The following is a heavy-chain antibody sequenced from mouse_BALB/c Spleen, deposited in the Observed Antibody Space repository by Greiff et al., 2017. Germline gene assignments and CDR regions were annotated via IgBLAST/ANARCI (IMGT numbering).Heavy chain of an antibody. CDR2: ISSGGSYT. V-gene: IGHV5-6*01. Sequence: EVMLVESGGDLVKPGGSLKLSCAASGFTFSSYGMSWVRQTPDKRLEWVATISSGGSYTYYPDSVKGRFTISRDNAKNTLYLEMSSLRSEDTAMYYCARDDTTATFAYWGQGTLVTVSA. CDR1: GFTFSSYG. D-gene: IGHD1-2*01. J-gene: IGHJ3*01. CDR3: ARDDTTATFAY.